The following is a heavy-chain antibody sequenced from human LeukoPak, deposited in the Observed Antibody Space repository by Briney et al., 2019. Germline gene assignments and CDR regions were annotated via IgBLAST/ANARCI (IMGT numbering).Heavy chain of an antibody. Sequence: PSETLSLTCIVSSGSMNNQYWSWIRQPPGKGLEWIGYIYDSWNTNYNPSLQSRVTISMDASRNRFSLNLTSVTAADTAVYYCARDQIGYGLDYWGQGTLVTVSS. D-gene: IGHD5-18*01. V-gene: IGHV4-59*11. CDR2: IYDSWNT. CDR1: SGSMNNQY. J-gene: IGHJ4*02. CDR3: ARDQIGYGLDY.